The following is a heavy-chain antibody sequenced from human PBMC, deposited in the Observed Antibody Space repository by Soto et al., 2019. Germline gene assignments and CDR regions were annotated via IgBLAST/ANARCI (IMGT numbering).Heavy chain of an antibody. CDR2: IYPGDSDT. V-gene: IGHV5-51*01. CDR3: ARKYYYDSSGYYPYGMDV. Sequence: GESLKISCKGSGYSLTRYWIGWVRQMPGKGLEWMGIIYPGDSDTRYSPSFQGQVTISADKSISTAYLQWSSLKASDTAMYYCARKYYYDSSGYYPYGMDVWGQGTTVTVSS. D-gene: IGHD3-22*01. J-gene: IGHJ6*02. CDR1: GYSLTRYW.